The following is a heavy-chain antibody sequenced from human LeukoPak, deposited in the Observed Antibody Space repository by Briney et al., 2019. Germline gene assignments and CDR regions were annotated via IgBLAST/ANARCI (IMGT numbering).Heavy chain of an antibody. CDR2: IHLSVST. J-gene: IGHJ4*02. CDR3: AHSPPSPSLRFLEWLSAPFDY. D-gene: IGHD3-3*01. V-gene: IGHV4-4*07. CDR1: GGSIRNYY. Sequence: SETLSLTCTVSGGSIRNYYWNWIRQSAGKGLELIGRIHLSVSTNSNPSLKSRVTLSVDTSKNQFSLRLSSVTAEDTAVYYCAHSPPSPSLRFLEWLSAPFDYWGQGTLVTVSS.